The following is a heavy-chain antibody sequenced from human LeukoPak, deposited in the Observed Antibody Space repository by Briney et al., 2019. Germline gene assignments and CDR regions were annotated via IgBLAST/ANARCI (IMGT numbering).Heavy chain of an antibody. CDR1: GFTCSCYA. Sequence: GGSLTYSCSASGFTCSCYAMGWVGPGPGVGLVWLSAISGSGGSTYYADSVKGRFTISRDNSKNTLYLQMNSLTAEDTAVYYFAKDRGPGYYGRSYFDYWGQGTLVTVSS. V-gene: IGHV3-23*01. CDR3: AKDRGPGYYGRSYFDY. D-gene: IGHD2-15*01. CDR2: ISGSGGST. J-gene: IGHJ4*02.